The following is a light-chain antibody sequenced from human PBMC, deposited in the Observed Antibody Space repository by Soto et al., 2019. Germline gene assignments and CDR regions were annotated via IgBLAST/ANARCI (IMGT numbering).Light chain of an antibody. CDR3: QQYYSTPRT. Sequence: DIVMTQSPDSLAVSLGERATINCKSSQSVLYSSNNKNYLAWYQQKPGQSPKLLIYWASTRESGVPDRFSGSGSGTDFTLTISSLQAEDVAVYCCQQYYSTPRTFGQGTKVDIK. CDR2: WAS. CDR1: QSVLYSSNNKNY. V-gene: IGKV4-1*01. J-gene: IGKJ1*01.